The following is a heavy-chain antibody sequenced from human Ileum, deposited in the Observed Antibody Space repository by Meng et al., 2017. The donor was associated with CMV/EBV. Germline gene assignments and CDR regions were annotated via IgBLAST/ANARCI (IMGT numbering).Heavy chain of an antibody. Sequence: GEFLKTSCAASGFTFEYYGMSWVPQAPGKGLEWVSTTNWNGKTAGHADSVQGRFTISRDNARNSRYLEMNFLRAEDTAFYYYARAGHSGSCLPGLFDYLGQGALVTVSS. CDR3: ARAGHSGSCLPGLFDY. CDR2: TNWNGKTA. D-gene: IGHD1-26*01. V-gene: IGHV3-20*04. CDR1: GFTFEYYG. J-gene: IGHJ4*02.